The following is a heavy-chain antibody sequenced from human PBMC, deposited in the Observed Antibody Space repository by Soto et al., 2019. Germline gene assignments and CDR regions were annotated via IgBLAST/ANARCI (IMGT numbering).Heavy chain of an antibody. CDR3: ARLPGVGATSPVNFDY. D-gene: IGHD1-26*01. Sequence: LSLTCTVSGGSISSGDYYWSWIRQPPGKGLEWIGYIYYSGSTYYNPSLKSRVTISVDTSKNQFSLKLSSVTAADTAVYYCARLPGVGATSPVNFDYWGQGTLVTVSS. CDR2: IYYSGST. V-gene: IGHV4-30-4*01. J-gene: IGHJ4*02. CDR1: GGSISSGDYY.